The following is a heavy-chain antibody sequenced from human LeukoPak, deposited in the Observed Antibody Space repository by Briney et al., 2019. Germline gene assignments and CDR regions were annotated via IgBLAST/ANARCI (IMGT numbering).Heavy chain of an antibody. CDR2: ISSSSSTI. Sequence: QAGGSLRLSCAASGFTFSSYSMNWVRQAPGKGLEWVSYISSSSSTIYYADSVKGRFTISRDNAKNSLYPQMNSLRAEDTAVYYCASVLTPRGAFDIWGQGTMVTVSS. CDR1: GFTFSSYS. V-gene: IGHV3-48*04. CDR3: ASVLTPRGAFDI. D-gene: IGHD2-8*01. J-gene: IGHJ3*02.